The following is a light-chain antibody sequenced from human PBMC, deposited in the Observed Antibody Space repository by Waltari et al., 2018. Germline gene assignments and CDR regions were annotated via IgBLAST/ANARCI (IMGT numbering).Light chain of an antibody. CDR3: NSRDSSGNHLGV. Sequence: SSELTQDPAVSVALGQTVRITCQGASLRSYYASWYQQKPGQAPVLVLYGKNNRPAGIPDRFSGSSSGNTASLTITGAQAEDEADYYCNSRDSSGNHLGVFGGGTKLTVL. V-gene: IGLV3-19*01. CDR1: SLRSYY. CDR2: GKN. J-gene: IGLJ2*01.